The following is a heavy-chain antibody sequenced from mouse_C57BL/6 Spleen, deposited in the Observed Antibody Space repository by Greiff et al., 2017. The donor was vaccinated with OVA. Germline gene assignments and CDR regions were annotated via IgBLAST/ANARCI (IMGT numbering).Heavy chain of an antibody. CDR2: INPYNGGT. V-gene: IGHV1-19*01. D-gene: IGHD1-1*01. J-gene: IGHJ1*03. Sequence: SGPVLVKPGASVKMSCKASGYTFTDYYMNWVKQSHGKSLEWIGVINPYNGGTSYNQKFKGKATLTVDKSSSTAYMELNSLTSEDSAVYYCARGGLYYYGSNWYFDVWGTGTTVTVSS. CDR3: ARGGLYYYGSNWYFDV. CDR1: GYTFTDYY.